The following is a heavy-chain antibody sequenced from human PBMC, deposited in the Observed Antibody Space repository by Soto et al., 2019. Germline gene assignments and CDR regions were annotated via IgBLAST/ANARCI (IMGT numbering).Heavy chain of an antibody. CDR3: AKSGSPFLEWSDRKYNWFDP. CDR1: GFTFSSYA. Sequence: EVQLLESGGGLVQPGGSLRLSCAASGFTFSSYAMSWVRQAPGKGLEWVSAISGSGGSTYYADSVKGRFTISRDNSKNTLYLQMNSLRAEDTAVYYCAKSGSPFLEWSDRKYNWFDPWGQGTLVTVSS. D-gene: IGHD3-3*02. CDR2: ISGSGGST. J-gene: IGHJ5*02. V-gene: IGHV3-23*01.